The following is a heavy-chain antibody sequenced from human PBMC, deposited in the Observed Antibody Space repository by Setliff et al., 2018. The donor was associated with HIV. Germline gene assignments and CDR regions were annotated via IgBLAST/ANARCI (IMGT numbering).Heavy chain of an antibody. D-gene: IGHD5-12*01. Sequence: ASVKVSCKASGYTFSSYGVNWVRQAPGQGLEWMGRLSGDNGNTKYAQKFQGRVIMTTDTSTSTAYMELRSLRSGDTAVYYCVRGSISGMYYFDYWGLGTLVTVSS. CDR3: VRGSISGMYYFDY. J-gene: IGHJ4*02. CDR1: GYTFSSYG. V-gene: IGHV1-18*01. CDR2: LSGDNGNT.